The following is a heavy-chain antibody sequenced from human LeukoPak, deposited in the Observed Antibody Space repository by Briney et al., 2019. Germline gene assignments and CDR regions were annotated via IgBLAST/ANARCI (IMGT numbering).Heavy chain of an antibody. CDR1: GGSFSGYY. CDR2: INHSGST. D-gene: IGHD3-3*01. J-gene: IGHJ6*04. Sequence: PSETLSLTCAVYGGSFSGYYWSWIRQPPGKGLEWIGEINHSGSTNYNPSLKSRVTISVDTSKNQFSLKLSSVTAADTAVYYCARASKTIFGVLRMDVWGKGTTVTVSS. V-gene: IGHV4-34*01. CDR3: ARASKTIFGVLRMDV.